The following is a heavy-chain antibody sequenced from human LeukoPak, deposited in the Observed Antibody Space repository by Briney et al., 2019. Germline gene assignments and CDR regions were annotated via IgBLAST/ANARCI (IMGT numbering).Heavy chain of an antibody. CDR3: PRDAYGSGSYGGLYGMDV. Sequence: SVKVSCKASGGTFSSYAISWVRQAPGQGLEWMGGIIPIFGTANYAQKFQGRVTITADKSTSTAYMELSSLRSEDTAVYYCPRDAYGSGSYGGLYGMDVWGKGTTVTVSS. CDR1: GGTFSSYA. CDR2: IIPIFGTA. J-gene: IGHJ6*04. V-gene: IGHV1-69*06. D-gene: IGHD3-10*01.